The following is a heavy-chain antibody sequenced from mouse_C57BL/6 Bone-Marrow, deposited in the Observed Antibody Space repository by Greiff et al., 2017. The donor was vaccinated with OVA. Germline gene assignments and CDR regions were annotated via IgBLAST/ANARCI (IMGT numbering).Heavy chain of an antibody. CDR3: ARGGYYGYFDV. V-gene: IGHV1-26*01. Sequence: VQLQQSGPELVKPGASVKISCKASGYTFPDYYMNWVKQSHGKSLEWIGDINPNNGGTSYNQKFKGKATLTVDKSSSTAYMELRSLTSEDSAVYYCARGGYYGYFDVWGTGTTVTVSS. CDR2: INPNNGGT. J-gene: IGHJ1*03. CDR1: GYTFPDYY. D-gene: IGHD1-1*02.